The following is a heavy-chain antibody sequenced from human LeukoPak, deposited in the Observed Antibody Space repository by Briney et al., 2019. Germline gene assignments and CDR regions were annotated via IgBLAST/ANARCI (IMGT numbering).Heavy chain of an antibody. CDR1: GYSFTDYW. Sequence: GESLKISCKGSGYSFTDYWIGWVRQVPGKGLEWVGLIYPGESDIRYSPSFQGQVTISADKSISAAYLQWSSLKASDTALYYCARRAGDGNNYRDAFDIWGQGTMVTVSS. V-gene: IGHV5-51*01. D-gene: IGHD5-24*01. CDR3: ARRAGDGNNYRDAFDI. J-gene: IGHJ3*02. CDR2: IYPGESDI.